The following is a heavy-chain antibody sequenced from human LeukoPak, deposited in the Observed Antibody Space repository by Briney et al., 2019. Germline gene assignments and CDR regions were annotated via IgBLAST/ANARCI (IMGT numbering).Heavy chain of an antibody. CDR1: GDTFTGYY. D-gene: IGHD3-10*01. CDR2: SNPNSGGT. J-gene: IGHJ6*03. Sequence: ASVKVFCKASGDTFTGYYMHWVRQAPGQGLEWMGWSNPNSGGTNYAQKFQGRVTMTRDTSISTVYMELSSLRSEDTAVYYCAKGPRITMVRGGQWYYYMDVWGKGTTVTISS. V-gene: IGHV1-2*02. CDR3: AKGPRITMVRGGQWYYYMDV.